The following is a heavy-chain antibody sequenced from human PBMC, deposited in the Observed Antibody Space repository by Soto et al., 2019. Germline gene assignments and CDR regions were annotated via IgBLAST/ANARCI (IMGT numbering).Heavy chain of an antibody. CDR1: GFTFSSYA. Sequence: EVQLLESGGGLVQPGGSLRLSCAASGFTFSSYAMSWVRQAPGKGLEWVSSISGSGGSTYYVDSVKGRFTISRDNSKNTLYLQMNSLRAEDTAVYYCAKAKYYDSTGYLYYFDYWGQGTLVTVSS. V-gene: IGHV3-23*01. J-gene: IGHJ4*02. CDR3: AKAKYYDSTGYLYYFDY. D-gene: IGHD3-22*01. CDR2: ISGSGGST.